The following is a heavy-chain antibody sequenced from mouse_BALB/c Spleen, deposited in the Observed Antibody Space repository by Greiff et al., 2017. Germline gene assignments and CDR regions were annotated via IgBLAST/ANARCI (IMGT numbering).Heavy chain of an antibody. CDR1: GYTFTSYY. J-gene: IGHJ4*01. CDR2: IYPGNVNT. V-gene: IGHV1-66*01. Sequence: VQLQQSGPELVKPGASVRISCKASGYTFTSYYIHWVKQRPGQGLEWIGWIYPGNVNTKYNEKFQGKASITADTSSNTAYLQLSSLTSEDTAVYYCARTGYYAMDYWGQGTSVTVSS. D-gene: IGHD4-1*01. CDR3: ARTGYYAMDY.